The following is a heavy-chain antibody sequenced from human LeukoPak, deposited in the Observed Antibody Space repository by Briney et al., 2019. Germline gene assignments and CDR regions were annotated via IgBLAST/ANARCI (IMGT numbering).Heavy chain of an antibody. CDR1: GGSISSGCYY. D-gene: IGHD3-22*01. CDR2: IYTSGST. Sequence: PSQTLSLTCTVSGGSISSGCYYWSWIRQPAGKGLEWIGRIYTSGSTNYNPSLKSRVTISVDTSKNQFSLKLSSLTAADTAVYYCARWTVDPPSKIVSYGMDVWGQGTTVTVSS. CDR3: ARWTVDPPSKIVSYGMDV. V-gene: IGHV4-61*02. J-gene: IGHJ6*02.